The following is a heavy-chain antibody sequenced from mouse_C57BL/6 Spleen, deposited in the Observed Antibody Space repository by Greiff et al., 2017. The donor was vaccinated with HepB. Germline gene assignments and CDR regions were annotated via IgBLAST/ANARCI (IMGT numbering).Heavy chain of an antibody. CDR3: ARTSYSNYPYYAMDY. V-gene: IGHV1-53*01. D-gene: IGHD2-5*01. CDR1: GYTFTSYW. J-gene: IGHJ4*01. CDR2: INPSNGGT. Sequence: QVQLQQPGTELVKPGASVKLSCKASGYTFTSYWMHWVKQRPGQGLEWIGNINPSNGGTNYNEKFKSKATLTVDKSSSTAYMQLSSLTSEDSAVYYCARTSYSNYPYYAMDYWGHGTSVTVSS.